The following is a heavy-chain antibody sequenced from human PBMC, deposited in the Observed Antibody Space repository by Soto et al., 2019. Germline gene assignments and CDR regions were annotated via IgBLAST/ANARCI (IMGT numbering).Heavy chain of an antibody. V-gene: IGHV1-69*13. CDR1: GGTFSSYA. J-gene: IGHJ6*02. CDR3: AWGGASDIVRPGPRDRPSYYYGMDA. Sequence: SVKVSCKASGGTFSSYAISWVRQAPGQGLEWMGGIIPIFGTANYAQKFQGRVTITADESTSTAYMELSSLRSEDTAVYYCAWGGASDIVRPGPRDRPSYYYGMDAWGQGTTVTVSS. CDR2: IIPIFGTA. D-gene: IGHD2-8*01.